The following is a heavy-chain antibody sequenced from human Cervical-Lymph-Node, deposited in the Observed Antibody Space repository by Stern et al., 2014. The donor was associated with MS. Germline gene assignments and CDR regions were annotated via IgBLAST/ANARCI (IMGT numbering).Heavy chain of an antibody. Sequence: VQLVESGAEVKKPGSSVKVSCKASGGTFSNYATSWVRQAPGQGLEGMGGIVPLFGKTNYAQKFQGRVTITADESTSTAYMDLSSLRSEDTAVYYCASPLTTTSVPFGYYGMDVWGQGTTVTVS. D-gene: IGHD4-17*01. CDR1: GGTFSNYA. CDR3: ASPLTTTSVPFGYYGMDV. J-gene: IGHJ6*02. V-gene: IGHV1-69*01. CDR2: IVPLFGKT.